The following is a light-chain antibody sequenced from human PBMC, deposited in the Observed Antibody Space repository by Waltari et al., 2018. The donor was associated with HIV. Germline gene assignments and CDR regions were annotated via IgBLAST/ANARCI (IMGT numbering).Light chain of an antibody. CDR1: SGYSNYK. J-gene: IGLJ1*01. Sequence: GASVTLTCTLSSGYSNYKVDWYQQRPGKGPRFVMRVGTGGIVGSKGDGIPDRFSVLGSGLNRYLTIKNIQEEDESDYHCGADLGSGSNFVYVFGTGTKVTVL. CDR2: VGTGGIVG. V-gene: IGLV9-49*01. CDR3: GADLGSGSNFVYV.